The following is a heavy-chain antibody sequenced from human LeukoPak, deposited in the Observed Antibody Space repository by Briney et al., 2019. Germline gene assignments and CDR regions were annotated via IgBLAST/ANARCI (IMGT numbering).Heavy chain of an antibody. J-gene: IGHJ4*02. CDR2: INHSGST. CDR3: ARRDCSSTSCQHFDY. D-gene: IGHD2-2*01. Sequence: SEALSLTCAVYGGSFSGYYWSWIRQPPGKGLEWIGEINHSGSTNYNPSHKSRVTISVDTSKNQFSLKLSSVTAADTAVYYCARRDCSSTSCQHFDYWGQGTLVTVSS. V-gene: IGHV4-34*01. CDR1: GGSFSGYY.